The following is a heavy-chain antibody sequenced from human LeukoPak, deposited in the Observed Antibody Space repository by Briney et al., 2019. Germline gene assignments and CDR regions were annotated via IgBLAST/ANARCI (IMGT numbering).Heavy chain of an antibody. J-gene: IGHJ4*02. CDR1: GGSISSYY. D-gene: IGHD3-16*01. CDR3: ARASWGVFDY. Sequence: SETLSLTCTVSGGSISSYYWSWIRQPPGKGLEWIGYIYYSGSTNYNPSLKSRVTILVDTSKNQFSLKLSSVTAADTAVYYCARASWGVFDYWGQGTLVTVSS. CDR2: IYYSGST. V-gene: IGHV4-59*01.